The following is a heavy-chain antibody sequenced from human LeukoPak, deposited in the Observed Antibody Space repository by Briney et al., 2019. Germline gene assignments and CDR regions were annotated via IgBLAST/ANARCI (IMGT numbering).Heavy chain of an antibody. CDR3: ARRSRLYKHETTGYHDS. CDR2: VFYSGTT. CDR1: GDYITTTNYY. V-gene: IGHV4-39*01. J-gene: IGHJ4*02. D-gene: IGHD3-9*01. Sequence: SETLSLTCNVSGDYITTTNYYWAWIRQAPGKGLEWIASVFYSGTTYYNPSLKSRVIISMDTSRKQISLRLSSVTATDTAIYYCARRSRLYKHETTGYHDSWGQGTLGTVSS.